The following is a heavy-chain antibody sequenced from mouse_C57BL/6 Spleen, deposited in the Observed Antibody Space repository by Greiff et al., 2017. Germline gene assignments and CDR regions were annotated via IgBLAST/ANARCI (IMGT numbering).Heavy chain of an antibody. V-gene: IGHV5-6*01. J-gene: IGHJ3*01. D-gene: IGHD4-1*01. Sequence: EVMLVESGGDLVKPGGSLKLSCAASGFTFSSYGMSWVRQTPDTRLEWVATISSGGSYTYYPDSVKGRFTISRDNAKNTLYLQMGSLESEDTAMYYCASPNWEFAYWGQGTLVTVSA. CDR1: GFTFSSYG. CDR3: ASPNWEFAY. CDR2: ISSGGSYT.